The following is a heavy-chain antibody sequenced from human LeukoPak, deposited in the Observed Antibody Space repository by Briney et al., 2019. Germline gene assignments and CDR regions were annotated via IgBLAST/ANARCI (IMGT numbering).Heavy chain of an antibody. Sequence: SGGSLRLSCAASGFTFSSYSMNWVRQAPGKGLEWVSSISSSSSYIYYADSVKGRFTISRDNAKNSLYLQMNSLRAEHTAVYYCARDRWGLPGTMIVVERKPGWYFDLWGRGTLVTVSS. D-gene: IGHD3-22*01. CDR1: GFTFSSYS. CDR3: ARDRWGLPGTMIVVERKPGWYFDL. V-gene: IGHV3-21*01. J-gene: IGHJ2*01. CDR2: ISSSSSYI.